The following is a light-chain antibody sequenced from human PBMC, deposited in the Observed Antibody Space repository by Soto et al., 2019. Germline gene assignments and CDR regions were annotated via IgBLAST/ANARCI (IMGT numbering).Light chain of an antibody. V-gene: IGKV1-39*01. Sequence: DIQMTQSPSSLSASVGDRVTITCRARQSSSNYLNWYQQKPGRAPKLLIYAASNLQSGVPSRFSGSRSGTDFTLTVSSLQPEDFATYYCQQSYRTPYTFGQGTKLEIK. CDR3: QQSYRTPYT. CDR2: AAS. J-gene: IGKJ2*01. CDR1: QSSSNY.